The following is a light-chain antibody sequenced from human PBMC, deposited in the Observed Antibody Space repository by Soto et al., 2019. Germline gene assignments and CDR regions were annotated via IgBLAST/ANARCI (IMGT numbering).Light chain of an antibody. CDR3: QQTNSFPFT. CDR1: QTISTY. J-gene: IGKJ3*01. Sequence: DIQMTQSPSPLSASVGDRVTITCRASQTISTYLNWYQQKPGKAPKLLIYGASSLQSGVPSRFSGSGSGTDFTLTISSLQPEDFATYYCQQTNSFPFTFGPGTKVDIK. V-gene: IGKV1-39*01. CDR2: GAS.